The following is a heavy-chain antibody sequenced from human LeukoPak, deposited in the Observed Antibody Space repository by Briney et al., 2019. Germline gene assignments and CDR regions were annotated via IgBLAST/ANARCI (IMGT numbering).Heavy chain of an antibody. V-gene: IGHV3-23*01. CDR3: AKDLAYCGGDCYGVGNWFDP. D-gene: IGHD2-21*01. J-gene: IGHJ5*02. CDR2: ISGSGGST. Sequence: PGGSLRLSCAASGFTFSSYAMSWVRQAPGKGLEWVSAISGSGGSTYYADSVKGRFTISRDNSKNTLYLQMNSLRAEDTAVYYCAKDLAYCGGDCYGVGNWFDPWGQGTLVTVSS. CDR1: GFTFSSYA.